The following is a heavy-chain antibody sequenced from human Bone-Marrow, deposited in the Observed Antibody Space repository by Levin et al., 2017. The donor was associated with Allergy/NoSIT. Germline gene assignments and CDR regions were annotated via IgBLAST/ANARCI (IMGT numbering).Heavy chain of an antibody. CDR3: ARVGSGYDPDPSWFDP. D-gene: IGHD5-12*01. V-gene: IGHV1-46*01. CDR1: GYTFTSYY. Sequence: GESLKISCKASGYTFTSYYMHWVRQAPGQGLEWMGIINPSGGSTSYAQKFQGRVTMTRDTSTSTVYMELSSLRSEDTAVYYCARVGSGYDPDPSWFDPWGQGTLVTVSS. CDR2: INPSGGST. J-gene: IGHJ5*02.